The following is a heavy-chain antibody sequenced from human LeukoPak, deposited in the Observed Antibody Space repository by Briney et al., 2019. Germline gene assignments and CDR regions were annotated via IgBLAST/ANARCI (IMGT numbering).Heavy chain of an antibody. V-gene: IGHV5-51*03. J-gene: IGHJ4*02. D-gene: IGHD6-19*01. CDR1: GYSFTKYW. Sequence: PGESLKISCKGSGYSFTKYWIGWVRQMPGKGLEWMGVIYPGDSDTRYSPSFQGQVTISVDKSISTAYLHWSSLKASDTAMYYCAKPLDAVAGTSSDYWGQGTLLTVSS. CDR3: AKPLDAVAGTSSDY. CDR2: IYPGDSDT.